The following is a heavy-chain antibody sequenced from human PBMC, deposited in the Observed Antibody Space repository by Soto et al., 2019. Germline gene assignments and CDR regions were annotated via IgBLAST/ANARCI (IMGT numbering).Heavy chain of an antibody. D-gene: IGHD6-19*01. CDR3: ARDSAVAGNINFDY. V-gene: IGHV1-3*01. Sequence: ASVKVCCNASGYSFTSYTMHWVRDAPGQRPEWMGWINGGNGNTKYSQKLQGRVTITRDTSASTGYMELSSLRSEDTAVYYCARDSAVAGNINFDYWCQGTLVTVYS. CDR1: GYSFTSYT. CDR2: INGGNGNT. J-gene: IGHJ4*02.